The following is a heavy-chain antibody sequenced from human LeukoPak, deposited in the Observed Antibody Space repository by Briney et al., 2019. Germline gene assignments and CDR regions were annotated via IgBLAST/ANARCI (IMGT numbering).Heavy chain of an antibody. CDR2: INSDGSST. CDR3: AKDRDWTFDY. CDR1: GFTFSSYW. J-gene: IGHJ4*02. Sequence: GRSLRLSCAASGFTFSSYWMHWVRQAPGKGLVWVSRINSDGSSTSYADSVKGRITISRDNSKNTLYVQKNSLRTEDTAVYYCAKDRDWTFDYWGQGTLVTVSS. D-gene: IGHD3/OR15-3a*01. V-gene: IGHV3-74*01.